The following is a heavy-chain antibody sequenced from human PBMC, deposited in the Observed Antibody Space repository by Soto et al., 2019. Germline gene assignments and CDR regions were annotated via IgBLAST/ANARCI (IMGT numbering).Heavy chain of an antibody. Sequence: QVTLKESGPVVVKPTETLTLTCTVSGFSLNNARVAVSWIRQPPGKALEWLAHILSNDETSYNTSLRSRLTISPDISKSQVFLTMTHMDPEDAATYYCARGLAPKRYYFDYWGQGALVTVSS. CDR2: ILSNDET. CDR3: ARGLAPKRYYFDY. CDR1: GFSLNNARVA. J-gene: IGHJ4*02. V-gene: IGHV2-26*01.